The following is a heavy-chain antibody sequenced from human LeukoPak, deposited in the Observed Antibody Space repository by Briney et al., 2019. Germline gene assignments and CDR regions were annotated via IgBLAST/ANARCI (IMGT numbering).Heavy chain of an antibody. CDR2: ISYDGSNK. V-gene: IGHV3-30-3*01. J-gene: IGHJ6*02. D-gene: IGHD6-19*01. CDR3: ARSVAAYYYYYGMDV. CDR1: GFTFSSYA. Sequence: PGGSLRLSCAASGFTFSSYAMHWVRQAPGKGLEWVAVISYDGSNKYYADSVKGRFTISRDNSKNTLYLQMNSLRAEDTAVCYCARSVAAYYYYYGMDVWGQGTTVTVSS.